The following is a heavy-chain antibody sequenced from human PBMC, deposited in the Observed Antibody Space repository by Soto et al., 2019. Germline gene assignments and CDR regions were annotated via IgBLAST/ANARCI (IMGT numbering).Heavy chain of an antibody. Sequence: SVKVSCTASGFTFTSSAVQWVRQARGQRLEWIGWIVVGSGNTNYAQKFQERVTITRDMSTSTAYMELSSLRSEDTAVYYCAAVEPSGGPIDYWGQGTLVNVSS. D-gene: IGHD1-1*01. V-gene: IGHV1-58*01. CDR1: GFTFTSSA. J-gene: IGHJ4*02. CDR3: AAVEPSGGPIDY. CDR2: IVVGSGNT.